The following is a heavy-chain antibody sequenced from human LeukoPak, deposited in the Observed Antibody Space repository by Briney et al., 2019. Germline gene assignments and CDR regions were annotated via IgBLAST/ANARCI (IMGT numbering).Heavy chain of an antibody. CDR1: GYTFTGYY. Sequence: ASVKVSFKASGYTFTGYYMHWVRQGPGQGLEWMGWINPNSGGTNYAQKFQGRVTMTRDTSISTAYMELSRLRSDDTAVYYCAREDDTSSFDYWGQGTLVTASS. D-gene: IGHD2-2*01. CDR2: INPNSGGT. V-gene: IGHV1-2*02. J-gene: IGHJ4*02. CDR3: AREDDTSSFDY.